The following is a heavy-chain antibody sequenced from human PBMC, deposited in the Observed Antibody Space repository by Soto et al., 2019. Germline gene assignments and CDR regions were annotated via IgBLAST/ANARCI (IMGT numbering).Heavy chain of an antibody. J-gene: IGHJ5*02. CDR1: GDTFNFYT. CDR2: IIPMVGMS. D-gene: IGHD3-10*01. V-gene: IGHV1-69*02. Sequence: QVQRVQSGAEVKKPGSSVRASCKASGDTFNFYTIHWVRQAPGQGLEWLGRIIPMVGMSNYAQRFQGRVTRIADKSTSTVYMQLSSLRSEDTAVYYCATAYGSGSRPFDNWGQGTLVSVSS. CDR3: ATAYGSGSRPFDN.